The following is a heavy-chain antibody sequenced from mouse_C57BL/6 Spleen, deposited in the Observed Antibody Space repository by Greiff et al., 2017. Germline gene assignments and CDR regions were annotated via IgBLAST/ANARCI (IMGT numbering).Heavy chain of an antibody. J-gene: IGHJ2*01. D-gene: IGHD2-4*01. CDR2: IYIGNGYT. CDR1: GYTFTSYG. CDR3: ARRAYDYEEGYYFDY. Sequence: EVKLMESGAELVRPGSSVKMSCKTSGYTFTSYGINWVKQRPGQGLEWIGYIYIGNGYTEYNEKFKGKATLTSDTSSSTAYMQLSSLTSEDSAIYFCARRAYDYEEGYYFDYWGQGTTLTVSS. V-gene: IGHV1-58*01.